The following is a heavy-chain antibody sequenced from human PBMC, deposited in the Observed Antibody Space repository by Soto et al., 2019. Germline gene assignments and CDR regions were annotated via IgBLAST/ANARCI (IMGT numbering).Heavy chain of an antibody. Sequence: QVQLVQSGAEVKKPGASVKVSCKASGYTFTSYGISWVRQAPGQGLEWMGWISAYNGNTNYAQKLQGRVTMTTDTAASTAYMELRSLRSDDTAVYYCARDYRNDYSLQFAPWGQGTLVTVSS. CDR1: GYTFTSYG. CDR2: ISAYNGNT. D-gene: IGHD4-4*01. J-gene: IGHJ5*02. CDR3: ARDYRNDYSLQFAP. V-gene: IGHV1-18*04.